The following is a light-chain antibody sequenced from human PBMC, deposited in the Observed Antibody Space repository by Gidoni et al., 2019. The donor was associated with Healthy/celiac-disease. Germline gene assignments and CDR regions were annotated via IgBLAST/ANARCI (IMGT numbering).Light chain of an antibody. V-gene: IGKV4-1*01. J-gene: IGKJ1*01. CDR2: WAS. CDR1: QSVLYSSNNKNY. CDR3: QQYYSTPKT. Sequence: DILITQSPDSLAVSLGERATINCKSSQSVLYSSNNKNYLAWYQQKPGQPPKLLIYWASTRESGVPDRFSGSGSGTDFTLTISSLQAEDVAVYYCQQYYSTPKTFGQGTKVEIK.